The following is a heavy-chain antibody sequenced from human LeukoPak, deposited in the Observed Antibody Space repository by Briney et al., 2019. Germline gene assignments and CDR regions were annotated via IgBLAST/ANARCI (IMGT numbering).Heavy chain of an antibody. V-gene: IGHV3-66*01. D-gene: IGHD3-10*01. CDR1: GFTVSSNY. J-gene: IGHJ6*03. Sequence: GGSLRLSCAASGFTVSSNYMSWVRQAPGKGLEWVSVIYSGGNTYHADSVKGRFTISRDNSKNTLYLQMNSLRAEDTAVYYCAKSVHYYGSGSYYSYMDVWGKGTTVTVSS. CDR2: IYSGGNT. CDR3: AKSVHYYGSGSYYSYMDV.